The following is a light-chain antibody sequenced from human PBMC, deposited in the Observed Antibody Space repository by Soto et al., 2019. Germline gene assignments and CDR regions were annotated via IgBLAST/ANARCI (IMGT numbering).Light chain of an antibody. CDR1: QSIDNW. V-gene: IGKV1-5*03. CDR3: QQYKTYSQD. CDR2: KAS. J-gene: IGKJ1*01. Sequence: DIQMTQSPSTLSASVGDRVTITCRASQSIDNWLAWYHQKPGKAPKLLIFKASTLESGVPSRFSGSGSGTEFTLTISSLQPDDFATYYCQQYKTYSQDFGQGTNVDIK.